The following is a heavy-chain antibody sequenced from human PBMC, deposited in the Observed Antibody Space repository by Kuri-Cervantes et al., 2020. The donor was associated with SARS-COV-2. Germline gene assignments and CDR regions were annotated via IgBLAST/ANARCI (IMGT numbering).Heavy chain of an antibody. CDR1: GFTFSSYW. J-gene: IGHJ6*03. D-gene: IGHD3-10*01. Sequence: AGSLRLSCAASGFTFSSYWMSWVRQAPGKGLEWVANIKQDGSEKYYVDSVKGRFTISRDNAKNSLYLQMTSLTAEDTAVYYCEREVPDPYYYYMDVWGKGTTVTVSS. CDR2: IKQDGSEK. CDR3: EREVPDPYYYYMDV. V-gene: IGHV3-7*01.